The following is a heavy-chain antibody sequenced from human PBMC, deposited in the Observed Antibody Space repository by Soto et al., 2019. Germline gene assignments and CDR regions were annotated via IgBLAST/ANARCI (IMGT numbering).Heavy chain of an antibody. CDR2: IYPGDSDT. CDR3: ARPREAGKNYYGVDV. D-gene: IGHD6-19*01. J-gene: IGHJ6*02. CDR1: GYSFTSYW. Sequence: GESLKISCKGAGYSFTSYWIGWVRQMPGKGLEWMGIIYPGDSDTRYSPSFQGQVTISADKSISTAYLQWSSLKASDTAMYYCARPREAGKNYYGVDVWGQGTTVTAP. V-gene: IGHV5-51*01.